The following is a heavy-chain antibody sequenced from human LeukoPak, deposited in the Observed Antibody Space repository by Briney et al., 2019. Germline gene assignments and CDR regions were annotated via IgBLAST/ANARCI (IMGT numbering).Heavy chain of an antibody. V-gene: IGHV3-30-3*01. CDR2: ISYDGSNK. J-gene: IGHJ4*02. CDR3: ARNGESSGYLTDFDY. Sequence: GRSLRPSCAASGFTFSSYAMHWVRQAPGKGLEWVAVISYDGSNKYYADSVKGRFTISRDNSKNTLYLQMNSLRAEDTAVYYCARNGESSGYLTDFDYWGQGTLVTVSS. D-gene: IGHD3-22*01. CDR1: GFTFSSYA.